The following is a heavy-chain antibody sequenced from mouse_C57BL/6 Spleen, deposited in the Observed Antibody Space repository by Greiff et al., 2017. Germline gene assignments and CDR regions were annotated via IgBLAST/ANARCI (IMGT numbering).Heavy chain of an antibody. J-gene: IGHJ2*01. Sequence: QVQLKQSGAELVRPGASVTLSCKASGYTFTDYEMHWVKQTPVHGLEWIGAIDPETGGTAYNQKFKGKAILTADKSSSTAYMELRSLTSEYSAVYYCTRGDWDYWGQGTTLTVSS. CDR1: GYTFTDYE. CDR3: TRGDWDY. D-gene: IGHD3-3*01. CDR2: IDPETGGT. V-gene: IGHV1-15*01.